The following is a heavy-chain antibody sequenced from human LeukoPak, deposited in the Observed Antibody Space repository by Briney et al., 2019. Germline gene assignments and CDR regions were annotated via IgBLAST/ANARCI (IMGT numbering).Heavy chain of an antibody. CDR2: ISGSGDRT. V-gene: IGHV3-23*01. D-gene: IGHD3-22*01. CDR3: AKTSNTYYDPPFFGFDI. Sequence: GGSLRLSCAASGFTFSSYAMHWVRQAPGKGLEWVSAISGSGDRTYYADSVKGRFTIPRDNSQSTLYLQMNSLRAEDTAVYYCAKTSNTYYDPPFFGFDIWGQGTLVTVSS. J-gene: IGHJ3*02. CDR1: GFTFSSYA.